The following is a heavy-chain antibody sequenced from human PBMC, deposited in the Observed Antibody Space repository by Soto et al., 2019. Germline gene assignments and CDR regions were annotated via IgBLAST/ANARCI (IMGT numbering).Heavy chain of an antibody. J-gene: IGHJ6*03. V-gene: IGHV4-59*08. CDR3: ARRSYDSLIDMDV. Sequence: SETLSLTCTVSGGSISSYYWSWIRQPPGKGLEWIGYIYYSGSTNYNPSLKSRVTISVDTSKNQFSLKLSSVTAADTAVYYCARRSYDSLIDMDVWGKGTTVTVSS. D-gene: IGHD3-3*01. CDR2: IYYSGST. CDR1: GGSISSYY.